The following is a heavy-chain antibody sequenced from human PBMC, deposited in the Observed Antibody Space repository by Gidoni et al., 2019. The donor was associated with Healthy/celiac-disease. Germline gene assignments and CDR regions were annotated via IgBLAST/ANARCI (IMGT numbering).Heavy chain of an antibody. J-gene: IGHJ3*02. CDR2: ISLNSGGI. Sequence: EVQLVESGGGVVHPGRFLLPSCAASGFTCDDYAMHWVRKAPGKALGWVSGISLNSGGIGYADSVEGRFTISRDNAKNSLYLQMNSLRAEDTALYYCAKGKGQYWGGAFDIWGQGTMVTVSS. CDR3: AKGKGQYWGGAFDI. V-gene: IGHV3-9*01. D-gene: IGHD3-16*01. CDR1: GFTCDDYA.